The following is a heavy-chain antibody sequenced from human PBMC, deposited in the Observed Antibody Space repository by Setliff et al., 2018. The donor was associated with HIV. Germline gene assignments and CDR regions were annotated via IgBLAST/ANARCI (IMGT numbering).Heavy chain of an antibody. J-gene: IGHJ4*02. CDR2: VHHSGTT. D-gene: IGHD3-22*01. CDR3: ARDPHYFDTSGHYSWFYFDY. Sequence: KPSETLSLTCTVSGGSISSHFWMWIRQPPGKGLEWIGYVHHSGTTNSKPSLRSRVTISAATSKNQFSLKLASVTAADTAVYFCARDPHYFDTSGHYSWFYFDYWGQGTLVTVSS. CDR1: GGSISSHF. V-gene: IGHV4-59*11.